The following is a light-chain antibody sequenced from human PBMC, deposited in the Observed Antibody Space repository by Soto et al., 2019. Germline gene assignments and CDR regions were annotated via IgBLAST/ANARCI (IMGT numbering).Light chain of an antibody. J-gene: IGLJ3*02. Sequence: QSALTQPASVSGSPGQSITISCTGTSSDVGAYNYVSWYQQHPGRVPKLMIYEVSYRPSGVSNRFSGSKSGNTASLTISGLQAEDGADYYCTSYTSTGTGVFGGGTKRTVL. V-gene: IGLV2-14*01. CDR2: EVS. CDR1: SSDVGAYNY. CDR3: TSYTSTGTGV.